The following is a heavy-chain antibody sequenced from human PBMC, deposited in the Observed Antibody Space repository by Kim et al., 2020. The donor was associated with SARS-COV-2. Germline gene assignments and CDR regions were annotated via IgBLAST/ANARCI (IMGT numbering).Heavy chain of an antibody. CDR2: VYHSGST. V-gene: IGHV4-59*11. J-gene: IGHJ4*02. Sequence: SETLSLTCAVSGVSITSHYWTWIRQPPGKGLEWIGFVYHSGSTNYNPSLKSRVTMSVETSKNQFSLQVTSMNAADTAIYYCAREGYFDGGSFFFDHWGQGALVTVSS. CDR1: GVSITSHY. CDR3: AREGYFDGGSFFFDH. D-gene: IGHD2-15*01.